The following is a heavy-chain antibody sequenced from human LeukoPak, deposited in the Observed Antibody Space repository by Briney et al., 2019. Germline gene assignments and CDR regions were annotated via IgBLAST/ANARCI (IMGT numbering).Heavy chain of an antibody. Sequence: GESLKISCKGSGYSFTNHWIGWVRQMPGKGLEWMGIIYPGDSDTRYCPSFQGQVTISADKSISTAYLQWSSLKASDTAMYYCAIRYSGSYNDYWGQGTLVTVSS. J-gene: IGHJ4*02. V-gene: IGHV5-51*01. CDR2: IYPGDSDT. D-gene: IGHD1-26*01. CDR3: AIRYSGSYNDY. CDR1: GYSFTNHW.